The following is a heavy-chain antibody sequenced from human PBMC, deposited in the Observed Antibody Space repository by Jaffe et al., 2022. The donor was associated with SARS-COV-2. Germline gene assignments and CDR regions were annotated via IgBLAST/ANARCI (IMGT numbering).Heavy chain of an antibody. D-gene: IGHD3-22*01. J-gene: IGHJ3*02. CDR1: GFTFSSYS. CDR2: ISSSSSYI. V-gene: IGHV3-21*01. CDR3: ARVCNSSYGDAFDI. Sequence: EVQLVESGGGLVKPGGSLRLSCAASGFTFSSYSMNWVRQAPGKGLEWVSSISSSSSYIYYADSVKGRFTISRDNAKNSLYLQMNSLRAEDTAVYYCARVCNSSYGDAFDIWGQGTMVTVSS.